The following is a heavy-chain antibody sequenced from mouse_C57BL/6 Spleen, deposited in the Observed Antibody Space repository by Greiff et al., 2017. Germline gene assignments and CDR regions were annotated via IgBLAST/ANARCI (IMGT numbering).Heavy chain of an antibody. CDR3: ARYIFYFDY. CDR2: IRNKANGYTT. V-gene: IGHV7-3*01. Sequence: EVQLQQSGGGLVQPGGSLSLSCAASGFTFTDYYMSWVRQPPGKALEWLGFIRNKANGYTTEYSASVKGRFTISRDNSQSILYLQMNALRAEDSATYYCARYIFYFDYWGQGTTLTVSS. CDR1: GFTFTDYY. J-gene: IGHJ2*01.